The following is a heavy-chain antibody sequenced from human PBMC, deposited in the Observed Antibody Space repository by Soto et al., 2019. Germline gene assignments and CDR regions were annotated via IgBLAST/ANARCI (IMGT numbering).Heavy chain of an antibody. Sequence: EVQIVESGGRLVQPGGSLRLSCDASMFSISAYAMFWVRQAPGKGLEWIAEIDSSGTTVYYADSVKGRFAISREHNKNVLFLQMDNVSVEDTAVYYCAVFVVYIGSDKSTAVDFWGQGTLVTVSS. V-gene: IGHV3-48*03. CDR3: AVFVVYIGSDKSTAVDF. CDR2: IDSSGTTV. J-gene: IGHJ3*01. D-gene: IGHD2-8*02. CDR1: MFSISAYA.